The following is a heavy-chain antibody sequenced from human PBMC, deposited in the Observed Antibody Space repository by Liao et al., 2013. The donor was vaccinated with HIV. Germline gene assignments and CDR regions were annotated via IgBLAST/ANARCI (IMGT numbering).Heavy chain of an antibody. CDR2: ISTSGTT. CDR1: GGSISIYY. D-gene: IGHD3/OR15-3a*01. CDR3: ARHPDFYFDY. Sequence: QVQLQESGPGLVKPSETLSLTCTVSGGSISIYYWSWIRQPAGKGLEWIGRISTSGTTNYNPSLKSRVTMSVDTSKNQFSLKLSSVIAADTAVYYCARHPDFYFDYWGQGTLVTVSS. J-gene: IGHJ4*02. V-gene: IGHV4-4*07.